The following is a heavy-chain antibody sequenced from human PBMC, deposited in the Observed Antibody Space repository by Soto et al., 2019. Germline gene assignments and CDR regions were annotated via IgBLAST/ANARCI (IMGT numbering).Heavy chain of an antibody. Sequence: SETLSLTCTVSGGSISSSSYYWGWIRQPPGKGLEWIGSIYYSGSTNYNPSLKSRVTISVDTSKNQFSLKLSSVTAADTAVYYCARVIGSSSWYDYDYWGQGTLVTVSS. V-gene: IGHV4-39*07. D-gene: IGHD6-13*01. J-gene: IGHJ4*02. CDR2: IYYSGST. CDR3: ARVIGSSSWYDYDY. CDR1: GGSISSSSYY.